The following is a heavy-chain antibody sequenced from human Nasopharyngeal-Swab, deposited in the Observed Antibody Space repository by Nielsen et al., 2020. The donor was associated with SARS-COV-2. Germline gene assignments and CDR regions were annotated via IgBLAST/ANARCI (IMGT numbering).Heavy chain of an antibody. CDR2: ISSSSSYI. V-gene: IGHV3-21*01. D-gene: IGHD6-13*01. Sequence: GESLKISCEASGFTFSSYSMNWVRQAPGKGLEWVSSISSSSSYIYYADSVKGRFTISRDNAKNSLYLQMNSLRAEDTAVYYCARADSSSWYFDYWGQGTLVTVSS. CDR3: ARADSSSWYFDY. CDR1: GFTFSSYS. J-gene: IGHJ4*02.